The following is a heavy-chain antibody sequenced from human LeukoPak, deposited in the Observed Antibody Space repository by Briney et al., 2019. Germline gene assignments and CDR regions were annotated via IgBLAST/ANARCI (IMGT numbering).Heavy chain of an antibody. CDR3: ARGASSSWYDDASDI. D-gene: IGHD6-13*01. CDR2: ISAYNGNT. CDR1: GYTFTSYG. Sequence: RASVKVSCKASGYTFTSYGISWVRQAPGQGLEWMGWISAYNGNTNYAQKLQGRVTMTTDTSTSTAYMELRSLRSDDTAVYYCARGASSSWYDDASDIWGQGTMVTVSS. V-gene: IGHV1-18*01. J-gene: IGHJ3*02.